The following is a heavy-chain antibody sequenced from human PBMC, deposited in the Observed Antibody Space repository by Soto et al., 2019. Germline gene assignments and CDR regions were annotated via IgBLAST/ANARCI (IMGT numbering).Heavy chain of an antibody. CDR2: INPNSGGT. D-gene: IGHD6-13*01. Sequence: ASVKVSCKAYGYTFTGYYMHWVRQAPGQGLEWMGWINPNSGGTNYAQKFQGLVTMTRDTSISTAYMELSRLRSDDTAVYYCARESIAAAGNWFDPWGQGTLVTVSS. V-gene: IGHV1-2*04. CDR3: ARESIAAAGNWFDP. CDR1: GYTFTGYY. J-gene: IGHJ5*02.